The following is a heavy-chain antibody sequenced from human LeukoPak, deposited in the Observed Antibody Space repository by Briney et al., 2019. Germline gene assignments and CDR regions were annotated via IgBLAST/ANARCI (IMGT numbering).Heavy chain of an antibody. J-gene: IGHJ5*02. V-gene: IGHV1-2*02. CDR2: INPNSGST. CDR3: ARGRAYGSGSYRFDP. D-gene: IGHD3-10*01. Sequence: ASVTVSCKASGYTFTGYYMHWVRQAPGQGLEWMGRINPNSGSTNYAQKFQGRVTMSRDTSISTAYMELSRLRSDDTAVYYCARGRAYGSGSYRFDPWGQGTLVTVSS. CDR1: GYTFTGYY.